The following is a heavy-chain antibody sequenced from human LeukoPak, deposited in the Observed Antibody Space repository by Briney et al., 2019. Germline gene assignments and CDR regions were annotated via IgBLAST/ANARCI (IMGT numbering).Heavy chain of an antibody. D-gene: IGHD3-22*01. V-gene: IGHV3-74*01. CDR2: INSDGSST. CDR1: GFTFSSYW. CDR3: ARDLSSGYYYAGFDY. Sequence: GGSLRLSCAASGFTFSSYWMHWVRQAPGKRLVWVSRINSDGSSTSCADSVRGRFTISRDNAKNTLYLQMNSLRAEDTAVYYCARDLSSGYYYAGFDYWGQGTLVTVSS. J-gene: IGHJ4*02.